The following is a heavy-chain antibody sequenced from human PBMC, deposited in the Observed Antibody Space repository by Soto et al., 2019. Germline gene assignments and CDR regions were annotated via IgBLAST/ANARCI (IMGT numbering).Heavy chain of an antibody. CDR1: GYTFTSYG. D-gene: IGHD3-22*01. J-gene: IGHJ4*01. V-gene: IGHV1-18*01. CDR2: ISAYNGNT. Sequence: ASVTVSCKASGYTFTSYGISWVRQAPGQGLEWMGWISAYNGNTNYAQKLQGRVTMTTDTSTSTAYMELRSLRSDDTAVYYCARDMKLYDSSGYYRNYFDYWGHGTLVTVSS. CDR3: ARDMKLYDSSGYYRNYFDY.